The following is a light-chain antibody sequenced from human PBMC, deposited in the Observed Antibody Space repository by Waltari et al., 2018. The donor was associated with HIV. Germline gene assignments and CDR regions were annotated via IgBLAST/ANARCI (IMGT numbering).Light chain of an antibody. CDR2: KNT. Sequence: SSELTQTPSVSVSPGQTARITCSGDASPKPYTHWFQQKPGQAPVVVIHKNTERPSGIPERFSASRSGTTVTLTISGVQADDEADYYCLSADSSGSYVFGPGTTVTVL. J-gene: IGLJ1*01. CDR3: LSADSSGSYV. CDR1: ASPKPY. V-gene: IGLV3-25*03.